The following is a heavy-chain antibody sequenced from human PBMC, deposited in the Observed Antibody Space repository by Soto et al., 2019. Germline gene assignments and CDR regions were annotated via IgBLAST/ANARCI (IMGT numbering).Heavy chain of an antibody. D-gene: IGHD2-15*01. Sequence: SETLSLTCTVSGGSISSYYWSWIRQPPGKGLEWIGYIYYSGSTNYNPSLKSRVTISVDTSKNQFSLKLSSVTAADTAVYYCARNHVGYCSGGSCYDYYYGMDVWGQGTTVTVSS. V-gene: IGHV4-59*01. CDR1: GGSISSYY. CDR2: IYYSGST. J-gene: IGHJ6*02. CDR3: ARNHVGYCSGGSCYDYYYGMDV.